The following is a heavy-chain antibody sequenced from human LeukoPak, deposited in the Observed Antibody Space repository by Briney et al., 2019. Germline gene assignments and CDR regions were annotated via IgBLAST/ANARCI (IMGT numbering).Heavy chain of an antibody. Sequence: SETLSLTCAVYGGSFSGYYWSWIRQPPGKGLEWIGEINHSGSTNYNPSLKSRVTISADTSKNQFSLKLSSVTAADTAVYYCARVPQRFDPWGQGTLVTVSS. CDR2: INHSGST. CDR3: ARVPQRFDP. CDR1: GGSFSGYY. D-gene: IGHD6-13*01. J-gene: IGHJ5*02. V-gene: IGHV4-34*01.